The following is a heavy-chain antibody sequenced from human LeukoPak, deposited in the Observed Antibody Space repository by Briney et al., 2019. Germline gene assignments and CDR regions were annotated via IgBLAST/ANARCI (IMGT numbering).Heavy chain of an antibody. CDR2: MNPNSGNT. V-gene: IGHV1-8*01. D-gene: IGHD1-26*01. CDR1: GYTFTSYD. J-gene: IGHJ4*02. CDR3: ALTPSGSYYAEGVYYFDY. Sequence: GASVKVSCKASGYTFTSYDINWVRQATGQGLEWMGWMNPNSGNTGYAQKFQGRVTMTRNTSISTAYMELSSLRSEDTAVYYCALTPSGSYYAEGVYYFDYWGQGTLVTVSS.